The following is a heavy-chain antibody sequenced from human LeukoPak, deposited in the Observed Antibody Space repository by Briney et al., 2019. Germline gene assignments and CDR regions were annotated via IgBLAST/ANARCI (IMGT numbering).Heavy chain of an antibody. CDR1: GGSISSYY. CDR2: IYYSGST. CDR3: VANYYDSSGDT. V-gene: IGHV4-59*01. Sequence: SETLSLTCTVSGGSISSYYWSWIRQPPGKGLEWIGYIYYSGSTNYNPSLKSRVTISVDTSKNQFSLKLSSVTAADTAVYYCVANYYDSSGDTWGQGTLVTVSS. J-gene: IGHJ5*02. D-gene: IGHD3-22*01.